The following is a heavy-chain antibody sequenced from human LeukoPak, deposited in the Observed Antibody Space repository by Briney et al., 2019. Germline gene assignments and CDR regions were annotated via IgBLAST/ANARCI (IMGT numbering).Heavy chain of an antibody. CDR2: IYASGSA. J-gene: IGHJ4*02. Sequence: NPSETLSLTCTVSGDSISSYFWSWIRQPAAKGLVWIGRIYASGSANYNPSLKSRVTMSVDTSKNQFSLQLSSVTAADTAVYYCARVAYDILTGYLYYFDYWGQGTLVTVSS. CDR1: GDSISSYF. V-gene: IGHV4-4*07. CDR3: ARVAYDILTGYLYYFDY. D-gene: IGHD3-9*01.